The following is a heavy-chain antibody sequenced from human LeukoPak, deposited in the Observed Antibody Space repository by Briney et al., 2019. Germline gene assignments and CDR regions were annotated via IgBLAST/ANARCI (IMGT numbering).Heavy chain of an antibody. Sequence: TSSETLSLTCTVSGGSISSYYWSWIRQPPGKGLEWIGYIYYSGSTNYNPSLKSRVTISVDTSKNQFSLKLSSVTAADTAVYYCARGPAGWLRIPYYFDYWGQGTLVTVSS. CDR3: ARGPAGWLRIPYYFDY. CDR2: IYYSGST. D-gene: IGHD5-12*01. J-gene: IGHJ4*02. CDR1: GGSISSYY. V-gene: IGHV4-59*01.